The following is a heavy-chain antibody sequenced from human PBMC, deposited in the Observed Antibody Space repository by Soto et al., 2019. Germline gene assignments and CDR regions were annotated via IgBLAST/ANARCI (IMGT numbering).Heavy chain of an antibody. D-gene: IGHD2-21*02. Sequence: GGSLSLSCAASGFTFDDYAMHWVRQAPGKGLEWVSGISWNSGSIGYADTVKGRFTISRDNAKNSLYLQMNSLRAEDTALYYCAKGVVTAILGAFDIWGQGTMVTVSS. CDR3: AKGVVTAILGAFDI. V-gene: IGHV3-9*01. J-gene: IGHJ3*02. CDR1: GFTFDDYA. CDR2: ISWNSGSI.